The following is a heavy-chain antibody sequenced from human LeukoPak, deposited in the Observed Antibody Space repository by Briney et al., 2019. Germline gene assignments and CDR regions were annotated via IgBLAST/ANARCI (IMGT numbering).Heavy chain of an antibody. Sequence: PSETLSLTCTVSGGSISSSSYYWGWIRQPPGKGLEWIGSIYYSGSTYYNPSLKSRVTISVDTSKNQFSLKLSSVTAADTAVYYCASAMSSSWYWYFDYWGQGTLVTVSS. CDR1: GGSISSSSYY. CDR2: IYYSGST. D-gene: IGHD6-13*01. CDR3: ASAMSSSWYWYFDY. J-gene: IGHJ4*02. V-gene: IGHV4-39*07.